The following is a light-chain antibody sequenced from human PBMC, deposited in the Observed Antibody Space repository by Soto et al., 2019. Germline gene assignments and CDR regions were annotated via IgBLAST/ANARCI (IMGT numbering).Light chain of an antibody. CDR3: QQSYSTPPS. V-gene: IGKV1-39*01. CDR1: QSISSY. Sequence: DIQMTQSPSSLSASAGDRVTITCRASQSISSYLNWYQQKPGKAPKLLIYAASSLQSGVPSRFSDSGSGTDFTLTISSLQPEDFATYYCQQSYSTPPSFGPRTKVDVK. CDR2: AAS. J-gene: IGKJ3*01.